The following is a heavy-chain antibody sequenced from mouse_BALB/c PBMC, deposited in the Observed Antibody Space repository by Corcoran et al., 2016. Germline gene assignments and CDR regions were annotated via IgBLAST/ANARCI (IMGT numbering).Heavy chain of an antibody. J-gene: IGHJ1*01. CDR3: ARWDWYFDV. Sequence: EVQLQQSGAELVKPGASVKLSCTASGFNIKDTYMHGVKQRPEQGLEWIGRIDPANGNTKYDRKFQGKATITANTSSNTAYLQLSSLTSEDTAVYYCARWDWYFDVWGAGTTVTVSS. V-gene: IGHV14-3*02. CDR1: GFNIKDTY. CDR2: IDPANGNT.